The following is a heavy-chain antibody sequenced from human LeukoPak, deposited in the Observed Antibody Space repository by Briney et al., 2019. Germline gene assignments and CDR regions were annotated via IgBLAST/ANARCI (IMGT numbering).Heavy chain of an antibody. J-gene: IGHJ4*02. V-gene: IGHV1-46*01. Sequence: ASVKVSCKASGYTFTSYYMHWVRQAPGQGLEWMGIINPSGGSTSYAQKFQGGVTMTRDTSTSTVYMELSSLRSEDTAVYYCARGGYCTNGVCYYFDYWGQGTLVTVSS. CDR1: GYTFTSYY. D-gene: IGHD2-8*01. CDR3: ARGGYCTNGVCYYFDY. CDR2: INPSGGST.